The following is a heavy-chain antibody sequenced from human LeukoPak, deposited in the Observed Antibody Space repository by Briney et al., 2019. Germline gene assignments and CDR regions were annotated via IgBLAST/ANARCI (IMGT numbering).Heavy chain of an antibody. V-gene: IGHV3-48*03. CDR3: ASHVEILPPAPWNYYMDV. D-gene: IGHD1-1*01. CDR2: IHSSGCTK. CDR1: GFIFISYE. J-gene: IGHJ6*03. Sequence: PAGSLTLTCAASGFIFISYELHWVRQPAGKGLEWVAYIHSSGCTKYYGDSVRGGFTLSRHNAKHSLNVQMSDLRADDTAIYYCASHVEILPPAPWNYYMDVWGKGTTVTVSS.